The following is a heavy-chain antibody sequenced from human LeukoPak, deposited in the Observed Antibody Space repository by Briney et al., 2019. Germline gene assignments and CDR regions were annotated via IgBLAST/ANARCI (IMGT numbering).Heavy chain of an antibody. Sequence: AAVKVSCKASGGTFSSYAISWVRQAPGQGREWMGWITPNSGATKYAQKFRGRVSMTRDTSINTAYMELSRLRSDDTAIYYCARVSRFYYDSSGDFDYWGQGTLVTVSS. D-gene: IGHD3-22*01. CDR3: ARVSRFYYDSSGDFDY. V-gene: IGHV1-2*02. J-gene: IGHJ4*02. CDR1: GGTFSSYA. CDR2: ITPNSGAT.